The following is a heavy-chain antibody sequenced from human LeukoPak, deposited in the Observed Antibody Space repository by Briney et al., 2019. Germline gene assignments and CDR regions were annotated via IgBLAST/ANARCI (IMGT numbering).Heavy chain of an antibody. D-gene: IGHD2-8*02. CDR3: TRDGWGNVLDL. V-gene: IGHV3-7*01. J-gene: IGHJ5*02. CDR2: IKEDGARE. CDR1: GFNFGSYW. Sequence: GGPLRLSCAASGFNFGSYWMSWVRQAPGKGLEWVAHIKEDGARENYVDSVKGRFTISRDNAKNALYLQMNNLRAEDTALYFCTRDGWGNVLDLWGQGTLVTVSS.